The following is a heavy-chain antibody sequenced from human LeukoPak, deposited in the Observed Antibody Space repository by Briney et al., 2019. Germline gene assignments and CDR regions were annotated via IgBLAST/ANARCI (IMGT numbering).Heavy chain of an antibody. CDR3: AYGNNFDC. D-gene: IGHD1/OR15-1a*01. Sequence: GGSLRLSCAASGFTFSSYWMRWVRQAPGKGLEWVASIKQDGSEKYYVDSVKGRSTTSRDNAKNSLYLQMNSLRAEDAAVYYCAYGNNFDCWGQGTLVTVSS. J-gene: IGHJ4*02. V-gene: IGHV3-7*01. CDR1: GFTFSSYW. CDR2: IKQDGSEK.